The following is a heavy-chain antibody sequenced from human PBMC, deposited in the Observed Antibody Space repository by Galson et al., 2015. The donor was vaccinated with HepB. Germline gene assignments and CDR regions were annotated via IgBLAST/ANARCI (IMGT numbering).Heavy chain of an antibody. J-gene: IGHJ4*02. CDR3: AREGDSGYYLGY. Sequence: SVKVSCKASGGTFSSYAISWVRQAPGQGLEWMGGIIPIFGTANYAQKFQGRVTITADESTSTAYMELSSLRSEDTAVYYCAREGDSGYYLGYWGQGTLVTVSS. CDR1: GGTFSSYA. D-gene: IGHD3-22*01. CDR2: IIPIFGTA. V-gene: IGHV1-69*13.